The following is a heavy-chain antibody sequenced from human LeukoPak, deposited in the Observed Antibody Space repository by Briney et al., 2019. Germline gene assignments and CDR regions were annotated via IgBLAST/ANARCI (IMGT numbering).Heavy chain of an antibody. CDR3: AGDSLDILTGYRPYSFDY. CDR2: INAGNGNT. Sequence: VASVKVSCKASGYTFTSYAMHWVRQAPGQRLEWMGWINAGNGNTKYSQKFQGRVTITRDTSASTAYMELSSLRSEDTAVYYCAGDSLDILTGYRPYSFDYWGQGTLVTVSS. D-gene: IGHD3-9*01. J-gene: IGHJ4*02. V-gene: IGHV1-3*01. CDR1: GYTFTSYA.